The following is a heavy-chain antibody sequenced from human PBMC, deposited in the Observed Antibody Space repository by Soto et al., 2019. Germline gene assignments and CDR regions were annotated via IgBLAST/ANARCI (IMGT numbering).Heavy chain of an antibody. CDR1: EFDLRNYA. D-gene: IGHD5-18*01. V-gene: IGHV3-30-3*01. CDR3: ARAVDAAMDPLDY. Sequence: LXLSCAASEFDLRNYAMHWVRPSPGKGPEWVAITSDDGDIQYYADSVKGRYTISRDNSKNTLYLQMTSLRSEDAAVYFCARAVDAAMDPLDYWGQGTLVTVSS. J-gene: IGHJ4*02. CDR2: TSDDGDIQ.